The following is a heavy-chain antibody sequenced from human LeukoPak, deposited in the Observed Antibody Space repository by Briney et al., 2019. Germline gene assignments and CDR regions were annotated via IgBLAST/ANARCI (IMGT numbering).Heavy chain of an antibody. D-gene: IGHD3-10*01. V-gene: IGHV5-51*01. J-gene: IGHJ4*02. CDR1: GYSFTRYW. CDR2: VYPGDSDV. CDR3: ARRGVTSSPLDY. Sequence: PGESLKLYCQGSGYSFTRYWIGWVRQMPAKALEWMGAVYPGDSDVRYAPSFQGQVTISVDTCINTAYLQWSSLKASDTAIYYCARRGVTSSPLDYCGQGTLVTVSS.